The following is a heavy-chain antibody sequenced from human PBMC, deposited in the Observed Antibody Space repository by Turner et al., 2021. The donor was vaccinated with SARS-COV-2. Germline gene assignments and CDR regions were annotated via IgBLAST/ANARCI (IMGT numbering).Heavy chain of an antibody. CDR1: GGSISSNNYY. CDR2: IYYSGST. J-gene: IGHJ3*02. Sequence: QLQLQESGPGLVKPSETLSLTCTVSGGSISSNNYYWGWIRQPPGKGLEWIGNIYYSGSTYYNPSLKSRVTISVDTSKNQFSLKLSSVTAADTAVYYCARHPRLYSGSYSGAFDIWGQGTMVTVSS. CDR3: ARHPRLYSGSYSGAFDI. D-gene: IGHD1-26*01. V-gene: IGHV4-39*01.